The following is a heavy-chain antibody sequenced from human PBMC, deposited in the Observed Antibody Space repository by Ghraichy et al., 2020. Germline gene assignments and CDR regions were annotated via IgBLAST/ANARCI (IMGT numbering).Heavy chain of an antibody. Sequence: GSLRLSCAASGFTFGDYVIHWVRQAPGTGLDWVSAIDGNSGALYYADSVRGRFTISRDNSKNTLYLQMNSLRVEDTAIYYCAKDLASYYFGAGSFIDYWGQGTLVTVSS. CDR2: IDGNSGAL. CDR3: AKDLASYYFGAGSFIDY. D-gene: IGHD3-10*01. CDR1: GFTFGDYV. J-gene: IGHJ4*02. V-gene: IGHV3-23*01.